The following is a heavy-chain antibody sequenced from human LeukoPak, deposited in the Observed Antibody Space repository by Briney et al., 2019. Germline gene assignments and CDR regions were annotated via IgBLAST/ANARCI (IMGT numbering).Heavy chain of an antibody. J-gene: IGHJ4*01. D-gene: IGHD4-17*01. CDR3: TRSPTVPGAKYYFDF. V-gene: IGHV3-49*04. CDR1: GFTFGDFA. CDR2: VRSKTFGGTT. Sequence: TGGSLRLSCTASGFTFGDFAMAWVRQAPGKGLEWVALVRSKTFGGTTEYAASVKGRFSISRDDSKNIAYLQMSSLKTEDTAVYYCTRSPTVPGAKYYFDFWAQGTLVTVSS.